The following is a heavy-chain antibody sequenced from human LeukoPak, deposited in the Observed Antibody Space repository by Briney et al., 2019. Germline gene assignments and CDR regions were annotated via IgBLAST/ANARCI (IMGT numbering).Heavy chain of an antibody. CDR1: GGSISSYY. J-gene: IGHJ3*02. V-gene: IGHV4-59*01. D-gene: IGHD3-9*01. CDR3: ARRGGDYDILTADPRGAFDI. CDR2: IYYSGST. Sequence: PSETLSLTCTVSGGSISSYYWSWIRQPPGKGLEWIGYIYYSGSTNYNPSLKSRVTISVDTSKNQFSLKLGSVTAADTAVYYCARRGGDYDILTADPRGAFDIWGQGTMVTVSS.